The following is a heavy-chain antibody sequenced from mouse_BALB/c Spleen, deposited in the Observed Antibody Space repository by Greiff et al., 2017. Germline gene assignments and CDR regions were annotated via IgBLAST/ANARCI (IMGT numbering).Heavy chain of an antibody. CDR2: ISSGSSTI. Sequence: EVHLVESGGGLVQPGGSRKLSCAASGFTFSSFGMHWVRQAPEKGLEWVAYISSGSSTIYYADTVKGRFTISKDNPKNTLFLQMTILRSEDTAMYYCTRGELAYFDYWGQGTTLTVSS. CDR3: TRGELAYFDY. D-gene: IGHD4-1*01. CDR1: GFTFSSFG. J-gene: IGHJ2*01. V-gene: IGHV5-17*02.